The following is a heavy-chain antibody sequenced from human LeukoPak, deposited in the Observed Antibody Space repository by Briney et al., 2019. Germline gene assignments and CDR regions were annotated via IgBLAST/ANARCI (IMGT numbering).Heavy chain of an antibody. CDR3: ARESIAVAGAPFDY. V-gene: IGHV3-48*03. J-gene: IGHJ4*02. CDR1: GFTFSSYE. Sequence: GGSLRLSCAASGFTFSSYEMNWVRQAPGKGLEWVSYISSGSTIYDADSVKGRFTISRDNAKNSLYLQMNSLRDKDTAVYYCARESIAVAGAPFDYWGQGTLVTVSS. D-gene: IGHD6-19*01. CDR2: ISSGSTI.